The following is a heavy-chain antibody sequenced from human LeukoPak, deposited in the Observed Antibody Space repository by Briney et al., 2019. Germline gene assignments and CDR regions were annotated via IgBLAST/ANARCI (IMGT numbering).Heavy chain of an antibody. D-gene: IGHD5-24*01. CDR3: VRGVGVSRFNYFDP. Sequence: PGGSLRLSCAVSGFTFSNYDMHWVRQAPGKGMEWVAVIWYDASDRYYADSVKGRFTISRDNSKNTLFLQMNSLRDDDTAVYYCVRGVGVSRFNYFDPWGQGTLVVVSS. V-gene: IGHV3-33*01. CDR1: GFTFSNYD. CDR2: IWYDASDR. J-gene: IGHJ5*02.